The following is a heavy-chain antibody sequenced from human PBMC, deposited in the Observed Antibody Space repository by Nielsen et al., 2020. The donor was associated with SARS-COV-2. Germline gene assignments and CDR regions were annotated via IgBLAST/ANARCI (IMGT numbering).Heavy chain of an antibody. D-gene: IGHD6-13*01. J-gene: IGHJ4*02. CDR3: AREPYSSSWYGDY. CDR2: ISAYNGNT. V-gene: IGHV1-18*01. Sequence: ASVKVSCKASGYTFTSYGISWVRQAPGQGLEWMGWISAYNGNTNYAQKLQGRVTITRDTSASTAYMELNSLRSEDTAVYYCAREPYSSSWYGDYWGQGTLVTVSS. CDR1: GYTFTSYG.